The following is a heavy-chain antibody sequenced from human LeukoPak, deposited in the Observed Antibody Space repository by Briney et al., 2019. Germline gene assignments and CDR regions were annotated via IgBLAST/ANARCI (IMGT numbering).Heavy chain of an antibody. CDR1: GFTFSSYA. CDR2: ISYDGSNK. D-gene: IGHD2-15*01. CDR3: AKVPPSFLIVYYFDY. V-gene: IGHV3-30*04. Sequence: PGRSLRLSCAASGFTFSSYAMHWVRQAPGKGLEWVAVISYDGSNKYYADSVKGRFTISRDNSKNTLYLQMNSLRAEDTAVYYCAKVPPSFLIVYYFDYWGQGTLVTVSS. J-gene: IGHJ4*02.